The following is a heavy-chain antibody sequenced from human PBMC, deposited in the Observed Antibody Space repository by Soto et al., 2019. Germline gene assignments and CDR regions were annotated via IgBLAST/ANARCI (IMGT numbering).Heavy chain of an antibody. CDR3: ERLNSGSQDDAFDI. V-gene: IGHV4-59*01. J-gene: IGHJ3*02. CDR1: GGSISSYY. CDR2: IYYSGST. D-gene: IGHD1-26*01. Sequence: PSETLSLTCTVSGGSISSYYWSWIRQPPGKGLEWIGYIYYSGSTNYNPSLKSRVTISVDTSKNQFSLKLSSVTAADTAVYYCERLNSGSQDDAFDIWGQGTMVSVSS.